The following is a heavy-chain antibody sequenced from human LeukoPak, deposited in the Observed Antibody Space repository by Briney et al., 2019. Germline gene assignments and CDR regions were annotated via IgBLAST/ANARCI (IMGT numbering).Heavy chain of an antibody. D-gene: IGHD3-10*01. CDR3: AKDRGFGEYFPFFY. CDR2: ISGRGGST. CDR1: GFAFSTYA. V-gene: IGHV3-23*01. J-gene: IGHJ4*02. Sequence: VRSLRLSCAASGFAFSTYAMSWVRQTPYKGLKWVSAISGRGGSTYYADSVKGRSTISRDNSKNTLYLQMNSLRAEDTAVYYCAKDRGFGEYFPFFYWGQGTLVTVSS.